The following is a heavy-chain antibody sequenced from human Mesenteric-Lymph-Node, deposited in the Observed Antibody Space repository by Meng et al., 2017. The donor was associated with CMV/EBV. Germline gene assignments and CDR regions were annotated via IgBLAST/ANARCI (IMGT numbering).Heavy chain of an antibody. CDR3: TRVKWEHLDY. J-gene: IGHJ4*02. V-gene: IGHV3-48*03. D-gene: IGHD1-26*01. CDR1: GFTFSRYE. Sequence: GESLKISCEASGFTFSRYEMNWVRQAPGKGLEWIAYISSKGDTIYYADSVKGRFTISRDNARNSLYLEMNSLRAEDTAVYYCTRVKWEHLDYWGQGTLVTVSS. CDR2: ISSKGDTI.